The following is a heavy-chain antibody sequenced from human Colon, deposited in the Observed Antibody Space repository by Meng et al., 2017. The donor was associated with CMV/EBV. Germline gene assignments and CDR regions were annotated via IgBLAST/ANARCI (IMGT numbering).Heavy chain of an antibody. CDR2: ISLGSDIT. CDR1: GFTFSGYT. Sequence: LSCVSFGFTFSGYTMTWVRQAPGKGLEWVSSISLGSDITYYADSVKGRFTISRDNSRNTLYLQMSSLRVEDTAVYHCAKDVWGSLDYWGQGTLVTVSS. V-gene: IGHV3-23*01. J-gene: IGHJ4*02. D-gene: IGHD3-16*01. CDR3: AKDVWGSLDY.